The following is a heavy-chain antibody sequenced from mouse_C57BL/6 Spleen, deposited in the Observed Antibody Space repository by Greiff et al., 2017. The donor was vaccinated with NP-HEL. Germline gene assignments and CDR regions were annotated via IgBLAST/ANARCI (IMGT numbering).Heavy chain of an antibody. Sequence: QVQLQQPGAELVKPGASVKMSCKASGYTFTSYWITWVKQRPGQGLEWIGDIYPGSGSTNYNEKFKSKATLTVDTSSSTAYMQLSSLTSEDSAVYYCARHLTAVVARGFAYWGQGTLVTVSA. CDR1: GYTFTSYW. CDR2: IYPGSGST. D-gene: IGHD1-1*01. J-gene: IGHJ3*01. V-gene: IGHV1-55*01. CDR3: ARHLTAVVARGFAY.